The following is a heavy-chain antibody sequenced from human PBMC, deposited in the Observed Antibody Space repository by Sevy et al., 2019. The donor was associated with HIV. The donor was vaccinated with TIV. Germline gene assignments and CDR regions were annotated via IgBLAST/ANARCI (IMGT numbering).Heavy chain of an antibody. V-gene: IGHV4-39*01. D-gene: IGHD6-6*01. CDR3: ASFNEYSSSSYYYHYGMDV. J-gene: IGHJ6*02. CDR2: IYYSGST. Sequence: SETLSLTCTVSGGSISSSSNYWGWIRQPPGKGLEWIGSIYYSGSTYYNPSLKSRVTISVDTSKNQFSLKLSSVTAADTAVYYCASFNEYSSSSYYYHYGMDVWGQGTTVTVSS. CDR1: GGSISSSSNY.